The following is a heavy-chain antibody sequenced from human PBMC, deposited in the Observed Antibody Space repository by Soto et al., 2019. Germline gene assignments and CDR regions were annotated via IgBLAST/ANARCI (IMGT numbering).Heavy chain of an antibody. Sequence: PGGSLRLSCAASGFTFSDYYMSWIRQAPGKGLEWVSYISSSSSYTNYADSVKGRFTISRDNAKNSLYLQMNSLRAEDTAVYYYARDPTPYYYDSSGYIPWFDPWGQGTLVTVSS. CDR1: GFTFSDYY. D-gene: IGHD3-22*01. V-gene: IGHV3-11*05. CDR3: ARDPTPYYYDSSGYIPWFDP. J-gene: IGHJ5*02. CDR2: ISSSSSYT.